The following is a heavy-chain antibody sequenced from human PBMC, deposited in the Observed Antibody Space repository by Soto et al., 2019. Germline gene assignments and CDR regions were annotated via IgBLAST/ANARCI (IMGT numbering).Heavy chain of an antibody. CDR3: LLGYCSGGSCSLTHPLDY. D-gene: IGHD2-15*01. CDR1: GYTFTSYD. V-gene: IGHV1-8*01. J-gene: IGHJ4*02. Sequence: ASVKVSCKASGYTFTSYDINWVLQATGQGLDWMGWMNPNSGNTGYAQKFQGRVTMTRNTSISTAYMELSSLRSEDTAVYYCLLGYCSGGSCSLTHPLDYWGQGTLVTVSS. CDR2: MNPNSGNT.